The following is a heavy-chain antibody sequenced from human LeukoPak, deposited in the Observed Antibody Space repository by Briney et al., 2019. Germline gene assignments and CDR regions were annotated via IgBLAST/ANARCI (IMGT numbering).Heavy chain of an antibody. CDR3: ARGSQQQLPWFDP. V-gene: IGHV3-11*04. CDR2: ISSSGSIA. D-gene: IGHD6-13*01. Sequence: GGSLRLSCAASGFTFSDYYMSWIRQAPGKGLEWVSYISSSGSIAYYADSVKGRFTISRDNAKNSLYLQMNSLRAEDTAVYYCARGSQQQLPWFDPWGQGTLVTVSS. J-gene: IGHJ5*02. CDR1: GFTFSDYY.